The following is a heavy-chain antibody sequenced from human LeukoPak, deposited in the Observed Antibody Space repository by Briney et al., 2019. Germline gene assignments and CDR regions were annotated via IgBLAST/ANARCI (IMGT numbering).Heavy chain of an antibody. CDR3: AKGSSGYFVDL. CDR2: ISNDGGGT. CDR1: GFTVSTNY. V-gene: IGHV3-23*01. D-gene: IGHD3-22*01. Sequence: GGSLRLSCAASGFTVSTNYMSWVRQAPGKGLEWVSAISNDGGGTNYADFVKGRFTISRDNSKNTLFLQMNSLRAEDTALYYCAKGSSGYFVDLWGQGTLVTVSS. J-gene: IGHJ5*02.